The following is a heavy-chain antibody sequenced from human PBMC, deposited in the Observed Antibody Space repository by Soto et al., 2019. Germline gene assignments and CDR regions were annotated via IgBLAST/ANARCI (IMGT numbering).Heavy chain of an antibody. V-gene: IGHV1-69*06. CDR2: IIPIFGTP. D-gene: IGHD3-22*01. CDR3: ARERAPNRGYPHPSDPFDF. Sequence: QVQLVQSGAEVKKPGSSVKVSCKTSGGTFSTYAINWVRQAPGQGLEWMGGIIPIFGTPNYAQRFQGRVTITADTSTRTAYMELSSLRSEDTAIYFCARERAPNRGYPHPSDPFDFWGQGTMVTVAS. CDR1: GGTFSTYA. J-gene: IGHJ3*01.